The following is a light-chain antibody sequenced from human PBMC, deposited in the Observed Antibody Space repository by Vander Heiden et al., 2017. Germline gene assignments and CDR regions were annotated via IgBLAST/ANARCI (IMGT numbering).Light chain of an antibody. CDR2: AAS. J-gene: IGKJ1*01. CDR3: LQDNSYPRT. V-gene: IGKV1-17*01. Sequence: DIQMTQSPSSLSASVGDRVTITCRASQCIRNDLSWYQQKPGKAPKRLIYAASSLQTGVPSRFSGSGSGTEFTLTISSLQPEDFATYYCLQDNSYPRTFGQGTKVEIK. CDR1: QCIRND.